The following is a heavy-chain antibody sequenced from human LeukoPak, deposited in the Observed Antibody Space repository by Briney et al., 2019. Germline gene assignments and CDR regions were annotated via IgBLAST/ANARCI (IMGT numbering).Heavy chain of an antibody. D-gene: IGHD3-3*01. CDR3: AKDGLDDFWSGYSVYYYYMDV. Sequence: GGSLKLSCAASGFNFSGSAMHWVRQAPGKGLEWVAVISYQGKNEYYTDSVKGRFTISRDNAKNTLYLQMNSLRAEDTAVYYCAKDGLDDFWSGYSVYYYYMDVWGKGTTVTVSS. J-gene: IGHJ6*03. CDR2: ISYQGKNE. CDR1: GFNFSGSA. V-gene: IGHV3-30*04.